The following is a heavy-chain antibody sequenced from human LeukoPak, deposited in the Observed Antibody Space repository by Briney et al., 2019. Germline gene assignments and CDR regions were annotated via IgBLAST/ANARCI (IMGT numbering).Heavy chain of an antibody. J-gene: IGHJ4*02. D-gene: IGHD6-13*01. CDR3: ARSISWYSYFDY. V-gene: IGHV4-4*07. Sequence: SETLSLTCTVPGGSMSSYYWSWIRQPAGKGLEYIGRIYTSGDTNSNPSLKSRVTMSVDTSNNQSSLKLRSVTAADTAVYYCARSISWYSYFDYWGQGTLVTVSS. CDR1: GGSMSSYY. CDR2: IYTSGDT.